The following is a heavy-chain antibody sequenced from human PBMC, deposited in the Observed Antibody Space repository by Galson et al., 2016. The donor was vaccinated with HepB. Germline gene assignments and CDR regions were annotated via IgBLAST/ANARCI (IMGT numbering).Heavy chain of an antibody. D-gene: IGHD1-26*01. V-gene: IGHV3-30*04. CDR2: ISNGESYK. CDR1: GFTFSSNA. J-gene: IGHJ4*02. CDR3: AKKSPGKELSPPDY. Sequence: SLRLSCAASGFTFSSNAMHWVRQAPGKGLEWVAVISNGESYKDYADSVKGRFTISRDNFKNTLYLQMNSLRAEDTAVYYCAKKSPGKELSPPDYWGQGTLVTVSS.